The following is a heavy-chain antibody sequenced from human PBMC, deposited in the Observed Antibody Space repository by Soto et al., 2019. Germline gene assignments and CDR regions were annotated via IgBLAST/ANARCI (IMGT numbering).Heavy chain of an antibody. CDR3: ARGDYAWGYYYGMDV. Sequence: SETLSLTXAVSGGSISSGGYSWSWIRQPPGKGLEWIGYIYHSGSTYYNPSLKSRVTISVDRSKNQFSLKLSSVTAADTAVYYCARGDYAWGYYYGMDVWGQGTTVTVSS. V-gene: IGHV4-30-2*01. CDR2: IYHSGST. CDR1: GGSISSGGYS. J-gene: IGHJ6*02. D-gene: IGHD2-2*01.